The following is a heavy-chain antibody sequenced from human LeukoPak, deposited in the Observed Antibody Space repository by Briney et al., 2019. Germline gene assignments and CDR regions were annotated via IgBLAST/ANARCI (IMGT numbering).Heavy chain of an antibody. CDR2: IYTSGST. J-gene: IGHJ4*02. CDR3: AREVGYYDFWSGSYFDY. D-gene: IGHD3-3*01. CDR1: GGSISSGSYY. Sequence: SETLSLTCTVSGGSISSGSYYRSWIRQPAGKGLEWIGRIYTSGSTNYNPSLKSRVTISVDTSKNQFSLKLSSVTAADTAVYYCAREVGYYDFWSGSYFDYWGQGTLVTVSS. V-gene: IGHV4-61*02.